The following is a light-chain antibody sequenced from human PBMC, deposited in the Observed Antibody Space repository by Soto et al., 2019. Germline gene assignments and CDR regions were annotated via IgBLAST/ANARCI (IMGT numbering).Light chain of an antibody. CDR2: KAS. J-gene: IGKJ3*01. Sequence: DIQMTQSPSTLSASVGDRVTITCRASQSISSWLAWYQQKPGKAPKLLIYKASSLESGVPSRFSGSGSGTDLTLTISSLQPDDFATYFCQQYSGYPFTFGPGTKVDIK. CDR3: QQYSGYPFT. CDR1: QSISSW. V-gene: IGKV1-5*03.